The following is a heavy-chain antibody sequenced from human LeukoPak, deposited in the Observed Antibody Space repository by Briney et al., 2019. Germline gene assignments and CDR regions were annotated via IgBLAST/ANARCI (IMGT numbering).Heavy chain of an antibody. J-gene: IGHJ4*02. D-gene: IGHD3-16*01. CDR2: INPSGVGT. CDR1: GYTFTRYY. Sequence: ASVKVSCKASGYTFTRYYMHWVRQAPGQGLEWMGIINPSGVGTRYGQKFQGRVTMTRDTSMSTVYMELTSLRSEDTAVYYCACGAGGFDYWGQGTLVTVSS. CDR3: ACGAGGFDY. V-gene: IGHV1-46*01.